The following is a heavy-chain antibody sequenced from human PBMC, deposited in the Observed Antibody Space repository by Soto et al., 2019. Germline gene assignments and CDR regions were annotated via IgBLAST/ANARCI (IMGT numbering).Heavy chain of an antibody. V-gene: IGHV4-59*01. Sequence: SETLSLTCTVSGGSISSYYWSWIRQPLGKGLEWIGYIYYSGSTNYNPSLKSRVTISVDTSKNQFSLKLSSVTAADTAVYYCARWLQWGYYYYGIDVWGQGTTVTVSS. CDR2: IYYSGST. J-gene: IGHJ6*02. CDR3: ARWLQWGYYYYGIDV. CDR1: GGSISSYY. D-gene: IGHD5-18*01.